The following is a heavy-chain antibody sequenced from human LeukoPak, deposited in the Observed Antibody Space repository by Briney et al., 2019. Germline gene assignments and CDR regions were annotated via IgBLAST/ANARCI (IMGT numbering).Heavy chain of an antibody. CDR3: TKDWIQFNRVFDCFDS. J-gene: IGHJ4*02. D-gene: IGHD5-18*01. CDR1: GFPFETNA. Sequence: GGSLRLSCATSGFPFETNAMSWVRQAPGKGLEWVATIGNTETFYADSVTGRFTISRDNSKNTVNLQMNRLRVEDTAIYYCTKDWIQFNRVFDCFDSWGQGTLVTVSS. V-gene: IGHV3-23*01. CDR2: IGNTET.